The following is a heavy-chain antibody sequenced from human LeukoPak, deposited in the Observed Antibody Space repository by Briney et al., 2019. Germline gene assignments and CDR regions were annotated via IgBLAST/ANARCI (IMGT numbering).Heavy chain of an antibody. V-gene: IGHV3-53*01. CDR1: GFTVSSNY. CDR3: ARRFGFRGNYYYYGMDV. D-gene: IGHD3-16*01. Sequence: GGSLRLSCAASGFTVSSNYMSWVRQAPGKGLESVSVIYSGGSTYYADSVKGRFTISRDNSKNTLYLQMNSLRAEETAVYYCARRFGFRGNYYYYGMDVWGKGTTVTVSS. J-gene: IGHJ6*04. CDR2: IYSGGST.